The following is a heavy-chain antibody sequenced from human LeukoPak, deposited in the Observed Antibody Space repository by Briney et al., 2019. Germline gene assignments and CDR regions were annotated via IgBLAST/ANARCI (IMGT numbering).Heavy chain of an antibody. CDR1: GFTFSDYY. V-gene: IGHV3-11*05. Sequence: SGSLRLSCAASGFTFSDYYMSWIRHAPGKGLEWFLYISSSSSNTNYAYSVKGRFTISRDNAKNSLYLQMNSLRAEDTAVYYCARDISGNYFDYWGQGTLVTVSS. CDR2: ISSSSSNT. CDR3: ARDISGNYFDY. J-gene: IGHJ4*02. D-gene: IGHD3-10*01.